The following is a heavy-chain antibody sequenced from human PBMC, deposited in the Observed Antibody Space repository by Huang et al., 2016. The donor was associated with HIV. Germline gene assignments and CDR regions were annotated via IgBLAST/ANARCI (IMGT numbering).Heavy chain of an antibody. CDR2: IYYSGST. D-gene: IGHD3-10*01. J-gene: IGHJ4*02. V-gene: IGHV4-39*01. Sequence: QLQLQESGPGLVKPSETLSLTCTVSGGSISSSSYYWGWIRQPPGKGLEWIGTIYYSGSTDYNPSVKGRVTISVDTSKNQFSLKLSSVTAADTAVYYCARHERWAMVRGVPQWGFDYWGQGTLVTVSS. CDR1: GGSISSSSYY. CDR3: ARHERWAMVRGVPQWGFDY.